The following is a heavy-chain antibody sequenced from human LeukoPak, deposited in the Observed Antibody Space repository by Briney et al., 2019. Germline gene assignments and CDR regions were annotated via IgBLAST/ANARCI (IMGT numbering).Heavy chain of an antibody. J-gene: IGHJ5*02. D-gene: IGHD4-17*01. CDR1: GGTFNNSA. CDR2: IMPLSGTA. CDR3: ARDVHGDYGSGWFDP. Sequence: AASVKVSCKTSGGTFNNSAISWVRQAPGQGLEWLGGIMPLSGTAGYAQKFQGRVTITKDESTRTVYLELTSLTSDDTAVYYCARDVHGDYGSGWFDPWGQGTLVSVSS. V-gene: IGHV1-69*05.